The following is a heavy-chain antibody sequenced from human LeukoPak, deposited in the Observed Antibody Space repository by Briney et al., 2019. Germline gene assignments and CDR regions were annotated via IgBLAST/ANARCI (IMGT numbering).Heavy chain of an antibody. Sequence: VASVKVSCKASGYTFTTYYIHWVRQAPGQGLEWMGIINPSDSTTSYAQKFQGRVTMTRDTSTSTVYMELSSLRSEDTAVYYCARVFAAGVWFDYWGQGTLVTVSS. D-gene: IGHD2-8*01. J-gene: IGHJ4*02. V-gene: IGHV1-46*01. CDR2: INPSDSTT. CDR3: ARVFAAGVWFDY. CDR1: GYTFTTYY.